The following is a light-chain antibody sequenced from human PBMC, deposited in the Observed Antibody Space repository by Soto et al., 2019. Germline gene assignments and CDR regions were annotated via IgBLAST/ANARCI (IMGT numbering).Light chain of an antibody. CDR2: DAS. CDR3: QQYNSYSPYT. Sequence: DIQMPQYPSTVSASVGDRVTITCRASQSISSWWAWYQQKPGPAPQLLIYDASSLESGAPSRFSGSQSGTEFTLAISSLQPDDFANCYCQQYNSYSPYTFGQGTKVEIK. CDR1: QSISSW. V-gene: IGKV1-5*01. J-gene: IGKJ1*01.